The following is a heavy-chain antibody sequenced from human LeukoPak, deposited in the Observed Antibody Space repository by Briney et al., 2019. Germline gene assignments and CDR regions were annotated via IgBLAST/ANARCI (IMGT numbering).Heavy chain of an antibody. CDR2: ISGSGGST. J-gene: IGHJ4*02. V-gene: IGHV3-23*01. CDR3: AREMVRGVRYFDY. CDR1: GFTFSSYG. D-gene: IGHD3-10*01. Sequence: SGGSLRLSCAASGFTFSSYGMSWVRQAPGKGLEWVSAISGSGGSTYYADSVKGRFTISRDNSKNTLYLQMNSLRAEDTAVYYCAREMVRGVRYFDYWGQGTLVTVSS.